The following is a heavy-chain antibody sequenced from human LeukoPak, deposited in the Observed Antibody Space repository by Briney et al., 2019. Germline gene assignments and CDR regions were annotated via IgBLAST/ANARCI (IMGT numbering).Heavy chain of an antibody. CDR3: ARGWVGDV. Sequence: SETPSLTCAVYGGSFIGYYWSWIRQPPGKGLEWIGEINHSGSTNYNPSLKSRVTISVDTSKNQFSLKLSSVTAADTAVYYCARGWVGDVWGQGTTVTVSS. CDR2: INHSGST. D-gene: IGHD2-15*01. CDR1: GGSFIGYY. J-gene: IGHJ6*02. V-gene: IGHV4-34*01.